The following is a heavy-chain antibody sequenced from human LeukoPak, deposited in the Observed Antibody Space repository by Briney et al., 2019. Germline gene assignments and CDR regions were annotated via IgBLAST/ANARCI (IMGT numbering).Heavy chain of an antibody. V-gene: IGHV4-4*09. CDR2: IYTSGST. D-gene: IGHD7-27*01. Sequence: KTSETLSLTCTVSGVSISSYYWSWVRQAPGKGLEWVGYIYTSGSTNYNPSLKSRVTISVHTSKNQFSLKLSSVTAADTAVYYCARRALGSDYWGQGTLVTVSS. CDR1: GVSISSYY. J-gene: IGHJ4*02. CDR3: ARRALGSDY.